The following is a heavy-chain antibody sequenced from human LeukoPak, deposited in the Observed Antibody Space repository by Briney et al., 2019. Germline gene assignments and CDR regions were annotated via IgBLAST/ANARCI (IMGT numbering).Heavy chain of an antibody. CDR3: ARGREGRSLYRY. Sequence: PSETLSLTCAVYGGSFSGYYWSWIRQPPGKGLEWIGEINHSGSTNYNPSLKSRVTISVDTSKNQFSLKLSSVTAAHTAVYYCARGREGRSLYRYWGQGTLVTVSS. CDR2: INHSGST. D-gene: IGHD3-16*02. CDR1: GGSFSGYY. V-gene: IGHV4-34*01. J-gene: IGHJ4*02.